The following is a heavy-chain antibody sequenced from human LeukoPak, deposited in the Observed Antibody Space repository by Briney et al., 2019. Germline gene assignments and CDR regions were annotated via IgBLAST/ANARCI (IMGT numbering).Heavy chain of an antibody. CDR1: GYSFTSYG. V-gene: IGHV1-18*01. J-gene: IGHJ4*02. Sequence: ASVKVSCKASGYSFTSYGISWVRQAPGQGLEWMGWTSAYNDHTNYAQKVQGRVTMTTDTSTSTAYMELRSLRSDDTAVYYCAREVFNSAGFGYWGQGTLVTVSS. CDR3: AREVFNSAGFGY. CDR2: TSAYNDHT. D-gene: IGHD6-13*01.